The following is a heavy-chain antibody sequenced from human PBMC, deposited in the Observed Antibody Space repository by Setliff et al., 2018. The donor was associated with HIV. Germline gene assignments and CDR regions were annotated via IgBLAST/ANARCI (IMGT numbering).Heavy chain of an antibody. CDR3: NIYYYYYMDV. V-gene: IGHV4-34*01. CDR1: GGSFSGYY. CDR2: INHSGST. Sequence: ASETLSLTCAVYGGSFSGYYWSWIRQPPGKGLEWIGEINHSGSTNYNPSLKSRVTILVDTSKNQFSLKLSSVTAADTAVYYCNIYYYYYMDVWGKGTTVTVSS. J-gene: IGHJ6*03.